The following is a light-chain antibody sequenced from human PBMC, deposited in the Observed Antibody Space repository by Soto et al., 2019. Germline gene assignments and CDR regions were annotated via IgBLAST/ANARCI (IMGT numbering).Light chain of an antibody. V-gene: IGKV1-5*03. CDR3: QQYNSYSRT. J-gene: IGKJ1*01. Sequence: DIQMTKSPSTLSASVGDRVTITCRASQSISSCLAWYQQNPGKAPKLLIYKASSLESGVPSRFRDGGSGTEFPRTISRLQPDDFATYDRQQYNSYSRTFGQGTKVAIK. CDR2: KAS. CDR1: QSISSC.